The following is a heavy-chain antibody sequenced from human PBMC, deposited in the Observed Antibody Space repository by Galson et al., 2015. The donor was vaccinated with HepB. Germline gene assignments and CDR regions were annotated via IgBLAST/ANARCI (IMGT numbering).Heavy chain of an antibody. D-gene: IGHD3-10*01. J-gene: IGHJ4*02. V-gene: IGHV7-4-1*02. CDR2: INTNTGNP. CDR3: ARAMVRGVITMYYFDY. Sequence: SVKVSCKASGYTFTSYAMNWVRQAPGQGLEWMGWINTNTGNPTYAQGFTGRFVFSLDTSVSTAYLQISSLKAEDTAVYYCARAMVRGVITMYYFDYWGQGTLVTVSS. CDR1: GYTFTSYA.